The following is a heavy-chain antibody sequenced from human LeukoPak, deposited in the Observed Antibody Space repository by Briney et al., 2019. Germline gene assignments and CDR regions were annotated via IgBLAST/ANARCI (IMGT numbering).Heavy chain of an antibody. J-gene: IGHJ5*02. D-gene: IGHD2-8*01. CDR2: IYDSGST. CDR1: GGSIRSGGYY. V-gene: IGHV4-31*03. Sequence: TLSLTCTVSGGSIRSGGYYWSWIRQHPGRGLEWIGYIYDSGSTYYNPSLKSRVTISADTSKNQISLKMKFVTAADTAVYYCTRGSGGDIVLKPAPLLPNRFDPWGQGTLVAVSS. CDR3: TRGSGGDIVLKPAPLLPNRFDP.